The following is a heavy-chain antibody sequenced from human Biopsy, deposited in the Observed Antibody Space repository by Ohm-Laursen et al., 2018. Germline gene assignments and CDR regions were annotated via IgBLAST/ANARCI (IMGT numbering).Heavy chain of an antibody. Sequence: GSSVKVSCKASGFIFTSYGLSWARQAPGQGLEWMGWISSSNDNPNYAQKFQGRVTMTADTSTRTAYMELRSLRSDDTAVYYCARDFFDSSGYFYYYNGVDLWGQGTTVTVSS. CDR1: GFIFTSYG. D-gene: IGHD3-22*01. CDR3: ARDFFDSSGYFYYYNGVDL. V-gene: IGHV1-18*01. J-gene: IGHJ6*02. CDR2: ISSSNDNP.